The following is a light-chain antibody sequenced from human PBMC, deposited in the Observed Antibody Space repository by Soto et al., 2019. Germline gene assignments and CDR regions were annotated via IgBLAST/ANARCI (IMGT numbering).Light chain of an antibody. V-gene: IGLV2-23*02. CDR3: CSYAGSSTFYV. CDR1: SSDVGNYNL. CDR2: EVS. Sequence: QSVLTQPASGSGFPGQSITISCTGTSSDVGNYNLVSWYQQYLGKAPKLMIYEVSKRPSGVSNRFSGSKSGNTASLTISGLQAEDEADYYCCSYAGSSTFYVFGTGTKVTVL. J-gene: IGLJ1*01.